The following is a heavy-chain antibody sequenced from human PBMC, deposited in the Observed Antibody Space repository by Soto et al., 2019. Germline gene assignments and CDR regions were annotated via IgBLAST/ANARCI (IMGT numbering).Heavy chain of an antibody. D-gene: IGHD3-22*01. J-gene: IGHJ4*02. CDR1: GWSFSGYY. Sequence: PSETLSLTCAFYGWSFSGYYWSWIRQPPGKGLEWIGEIYYSGSTYYNPSLKSRVTISVDTSKNQFSLKLSSVTAADTAVYYCARHYYDSSGYYYDYWGQGTLVTVSS. V-gene: IGHV4-34*01. CDR3: ARHYYDSSGYYYDY. CDR2: IYYSGST.